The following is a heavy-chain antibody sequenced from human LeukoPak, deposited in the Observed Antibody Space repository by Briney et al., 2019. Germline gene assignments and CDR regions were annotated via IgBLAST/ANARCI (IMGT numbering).Heavy chain of an antibody. J-gene: IGHJ6*03. Sequence: SVKVSCKASGGTFSSYAISWVRQAPGQGLEWMGGVIPIFGTANYAQKFQGRVTITTDESTSTAYMELSSLRSEDTAVYYCARGYYDILTGYYPPYYYYYYMDVWGKGTTVTVSS. V-gene: IGHV1-69*05. CDR2: VIPIFGTA. CDR3: ARGYYDILTGYYPPYYYYYYMDV. D-gene: IGHD3-9*01. CDR1: GGTFSSYA.